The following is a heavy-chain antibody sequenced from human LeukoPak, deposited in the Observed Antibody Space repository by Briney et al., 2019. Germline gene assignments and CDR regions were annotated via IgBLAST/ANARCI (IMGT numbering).Heavy chain of an antibody. V-gene: IGHV1-2*02. CDR2: INPNSGGT. Sequence: ASVKVSCKASGYTFTGYYMHWVRQAPGQGLEWMGWINPNSGGTNYAQKFQGRVTMTRDKSIRTAYMERSRLRSDDTAVYYCARDHEYYYDSSKNWFDPWGQGTLVTVSS. CDR1: GYTFTGYY. J-gene: IGHJ5*02. D-gene: IGHD3-22*01. CDR3: ARDHEYYYDSSKNWFDP.